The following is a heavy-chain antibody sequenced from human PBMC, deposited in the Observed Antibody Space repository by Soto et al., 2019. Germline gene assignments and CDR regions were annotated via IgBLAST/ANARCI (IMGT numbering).Heavy chain of an antibody. CDR1: GYTFTTYG. V-gene: IGHV1-18*01. Sequence: QVQLVQSGGEVKKPGASVKVSCKTSGYTFTTYGISWVRQAPGQGLEWVGWISAYSGKTHYAQKFQGKVTMTTDTRTNTAYLELTSLRSDDTAVYYCARDPYLGDHQYWGQGTLVTVSS. CDR3: ARDPYLGDHQY. J-gene: IGHJ4*02. D-gene: IGHD3-16*01. CDR2: ISAYSGKT.